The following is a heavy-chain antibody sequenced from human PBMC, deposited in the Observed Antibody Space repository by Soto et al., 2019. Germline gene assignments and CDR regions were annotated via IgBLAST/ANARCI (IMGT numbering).Heavy chain of an antibody. CDR3: ARAYCSGGSCYSSGMDV. V-gene: IGHV1-18*01. J-gene: IGHJ6*02. CDR2: ISAYNGKT. CDR1: GYTFTSYG. D-gene: IGHD2-15*01. Sequence: ASVKVSCKASGYTFTSYGISWVRQAPGQGLEWMGWISAYNGKTNYAQKLQGRVTMTTDTSTSTAYMELRSLRSDDTAVYYCARAYCSGGSCYSSGMDVWGQGTTVTVSS.